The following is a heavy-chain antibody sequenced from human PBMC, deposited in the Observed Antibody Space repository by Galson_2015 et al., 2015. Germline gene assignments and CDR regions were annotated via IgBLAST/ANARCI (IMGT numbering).Heavy chain of an antibody. V-gene: IGHV3-74*01. J-gene: IGHJ3*02. CDR3: ARVVRYCSGGGCYSSDAFDI. CDR2: INSDGSST. D-gene: IGHD2-15*01. CDR1: GFTFNSYW. Sequence: SLRLSCAASGFTFNSYWMHWVRQAPGTGLVWVSRINSDGSSTTYADSVKGRFTVSRDTAKNTLYLQMNSLRAEDTAVYYCARVVRYCSGGGCYSSDAFDIWGQGTMVTVSS.